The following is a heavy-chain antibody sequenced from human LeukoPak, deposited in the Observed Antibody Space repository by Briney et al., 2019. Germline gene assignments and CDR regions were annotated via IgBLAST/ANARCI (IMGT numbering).Heavy chain of an antibody. V-gene: IGHV1-2*02. CDR2: INPNSGDT. Sequence: ASVKVSCKASGYTFTGYYVHWVRQAPGQGLEWIGWINPNSGDTNYAQKFQGRVTMTRDTSINTAYMELSGLRSDDTAVYYCARGDLVRHYYYMDVWGKGTTVTVSS. CDR3: ARGDLVRHYYYMDV. CDR1: GYTFTGYY. J-gene: IGHJ6*03. D-gene: IGHD6-6*01.